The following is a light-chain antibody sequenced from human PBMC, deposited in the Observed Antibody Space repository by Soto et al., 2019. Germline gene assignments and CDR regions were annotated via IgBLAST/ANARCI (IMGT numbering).Light chain of an antibody. CDR1: SGHTSYA. CDR3: QTWGTGIRV. Sequence: QLVLTQSPSASASLGASVKLTCTLSSGHTSYAIAWHQQQPEKGPRYLMKVNSDGSHNKGDGIPDRFSASSSAAECHLTISGLQSEDEADYYCQTWGTGIRVFGGGTKVTVL. J-gene: IGLJ3*02. V-gene: IGLV4-69*01. CDR2: VNSDGSH.